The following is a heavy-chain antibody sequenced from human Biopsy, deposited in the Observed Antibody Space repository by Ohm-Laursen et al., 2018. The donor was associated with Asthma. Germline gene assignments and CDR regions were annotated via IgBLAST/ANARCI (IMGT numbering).Heavy chain of an antibody. CDR3: AKDVFPGWELRRGPDY. CDR1: GFRFPIYG. V-gene: IGHV3-30*18. D-gene: IGHD1-26*01. Sequence: SLRLSCAASGFRFPIYGMHWVRQGPGKGPDWVAVISFDGSNKNYTDSVKGRFTISRDNSRNTLHLQMNSLRAEDTAVYYCAKDVFPGWELRRGPDYWGQGTLGTVSS. J-gene: IGHJ4*02. CDR2: ISFDGSNK.